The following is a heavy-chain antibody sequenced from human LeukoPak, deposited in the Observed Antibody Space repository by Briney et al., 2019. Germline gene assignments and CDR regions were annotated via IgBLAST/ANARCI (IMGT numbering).Heavy chain of an antibody. CDR2: INAGNGNT. D-gene: IGHD2-15*01. CDR1: GYTFTSYA. J-gene: IGHJ6*02. CDR3: ARGLGYCSGGSCYALYYYYGMDV. Sequence: ASVKVSCKASGYTFTSYAMHWVRQAPGQRLEWMGWINAGNGNTKYSQKFQGRDTITRDTSASTAYMELSSLRSEDTAVYYCARGLGYCSGGSCYALYYYYGMDVWGQGTMVTVSS. V-gene: IGHV1-3*01.